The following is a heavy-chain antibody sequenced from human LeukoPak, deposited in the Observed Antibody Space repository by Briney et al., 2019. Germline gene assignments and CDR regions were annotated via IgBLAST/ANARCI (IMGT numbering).Heavy chain of an antibody. CDR1: GFTFSSYS. D-gene: IGHD6-13*01. V-gene: IGHV3-21*01. CDR2: IRSSSSYI. CDR3: ARKIRGYSSSWEFDY. Sequence: PGGSLRLSCAASGFTFSSYSMNWVRQAPGKGLEWVSFIRSSSSYIYYADSVKGRFTISRDNAKNSLYLQMNSLRAEDTAVYYCARKIRGYSSSWEFDYWGQGTLVTVSS. J-gene: IGHJ4*02.